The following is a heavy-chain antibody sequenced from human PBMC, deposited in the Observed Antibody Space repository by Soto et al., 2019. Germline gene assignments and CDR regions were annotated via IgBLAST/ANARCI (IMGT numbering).Heavy chain of an antibody. CDR3: ASGYYDSSGYSIDY. D-gene: IGHD3-22*01. Sequence: QVQLVQSGAEVRKPGSSVKVSCQSFGGSFSSYAFSWVRQAPGQGLEWMGGLIVILGTTNYAQKFKGRVPFTADESTSTAYMEVNSLESEDTAIYYCASGYYDSSGYSIDYWGQGTQVTVSS. J-gene: IGHJ4*02. V-gene: IGHV1-69*01. CDR1: GGSFSSYA. CDR2: LIVILGTT.